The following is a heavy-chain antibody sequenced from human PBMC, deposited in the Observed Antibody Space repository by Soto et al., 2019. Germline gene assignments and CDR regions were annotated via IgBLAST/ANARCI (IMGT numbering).Heavy chain of an antibody. V-gene: IGHV2-5*01. Sequence: QITLKESGPTLVKPTQTLMLTCTFSGFSLSTSGVGVGWIRQPPGKALEWLALIYWNDDNRYNPSLKSRLTITRDTSKNQVVLAMANMDPVDTGTYYCAHRGGFGEFLYWGQGTLVTVSS. J-gene: IGHJ4*02. CDR2: IYWNDDN. CDR3: AHRGGFGEFLY. CDR1: GFSLSTSGVG. D-gene: IGHD3-10*01.